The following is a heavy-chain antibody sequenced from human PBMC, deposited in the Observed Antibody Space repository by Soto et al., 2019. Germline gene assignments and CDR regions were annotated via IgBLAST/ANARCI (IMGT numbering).Heavy chain of an antibody. CDR1: CGSIISSSYY. CDR2: IYYSGST. J-gene: IGHJ3*02. V-gene: IGHV4-39*01. Sequence: SETLSLTCTVSCGSIISSSYYWGWIRQPPGKGLEWIGSIYYSGSTYYNPSLKSRVTISVDTSKNQFSLKLSSVTAADTAVYYCASHDSGSYSGDAFDIWGQGTMVTVSS. D-gene: IGHD1-26*01. CDR3: ASHDSGSYSGDAFDI.